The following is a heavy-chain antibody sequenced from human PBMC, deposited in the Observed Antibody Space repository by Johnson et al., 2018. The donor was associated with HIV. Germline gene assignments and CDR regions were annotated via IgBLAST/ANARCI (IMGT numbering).Heavy chain of an antibody. CDR2: IQYDGSSK. Sequence: VQLVESGGGLVKPGGSLRLSCVASGFTFSDYGMHWVRQAPGKGLEWVAFIQYDGSSKYSADSVKGRFTISRDNSKNTLYLQMNSLRAEDTAVYFCAKDLGIVGAVHRTFDIWGQGTMVTVSS. CDR1: GFTFSDYG. D-gene: IGHD1-26*01. V-gene: IGHV3-30*02. CDR3: AKDLGIVGAVHRTFDI. J-gene: IGHJ3*02.